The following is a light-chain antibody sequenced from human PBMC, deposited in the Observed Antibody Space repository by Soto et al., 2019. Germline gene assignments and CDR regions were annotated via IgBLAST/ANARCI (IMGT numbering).Light chain of an antibody. CDR3: QQSYSSPET. Sequence: DIQMTQSPSSLSASVGDRVTITCRASQSISSYLNWYQQKPGKAPKLLIYASSTLQSGVPSTFSGSGSGTDFTLPITSLQPEDFATYYCQQSYSSPETFGQGTKVEI. CDR2: ASS. V-gene: IGKV1-39*01. CDR1: QSISSY. J-gene: IGKJ1*01.